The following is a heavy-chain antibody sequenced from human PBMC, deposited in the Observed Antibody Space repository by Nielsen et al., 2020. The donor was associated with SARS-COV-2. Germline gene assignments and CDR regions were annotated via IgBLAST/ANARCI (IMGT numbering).Heavy chain of an antibody. J-gene: IGHJ4*02. CDR3: ARETNPMVRGVIRGFDY. D-gene: IGHD3-10*01. V-gene: IGHV4-34*01. CDR1: GGSFSGYY. Sequence: SETLSLTCAVYGGSFSGYYWSWIRQPPGKGLEWIGEINHSGSTNYNPSLKSRVTISVDTSKNQFSLRLSSVTAADTAVYYCARETNPMVRGVIRGFDYWGQGTLVTVSS. CDR2: INHSGST.